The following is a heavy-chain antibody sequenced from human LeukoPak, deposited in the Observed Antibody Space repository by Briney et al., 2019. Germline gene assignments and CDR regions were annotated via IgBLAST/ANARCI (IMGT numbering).Heavy chain of an antibody. J-gene: IGHJ4*02. D-gene: IGHD6-13*01. CDR3: AKAAAAPGFDF. V-gene: IGHV3-23*01. CDR2: ISGGGEST. CDR1: EFTFSSHA. Sequence: GGSLRLSCVASEFTFSSHAMNWVRQAPGKGLEWVSSISGGGESTYYADSVKGRFTVSRDNSKNTLCLQINSLRGEDTAVYYCAKAAAAPGFDFWGQGTLVTVSS.